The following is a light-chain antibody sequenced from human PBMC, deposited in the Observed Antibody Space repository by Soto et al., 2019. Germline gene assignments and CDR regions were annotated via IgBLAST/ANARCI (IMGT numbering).Light chain of an antibody. Sequence: QSVLTQPASVSGSPGQSITISCTGTSNDIGGYNFVSWYQQHPGKAPKLMIYDVSDRPSGVSNRFSGSKSGNTASLTISGLQPEDEADYYCSSYRSITTSYVFGTGTKLTV. CDR1: SNDIGGYNF. CDR3: SSYRSITTSYV. CDR2: DVS. J-gene: IGLJ1*01. V-gene: IGLV2-14*03.